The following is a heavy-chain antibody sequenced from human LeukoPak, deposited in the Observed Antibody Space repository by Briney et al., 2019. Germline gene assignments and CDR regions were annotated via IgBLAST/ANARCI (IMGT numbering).Heavy chain of an antibody. Sequence: ASVKVSCKASGYTFTGYYMHWVRQAPGQGLEWMGWINPNGGGTNYAQKFQGRVTMTRDTSISTAYMELSRLRSDDTAVYYCARELQGDDLVYYYYYMDVWGKGTTVTVSS. V-gene: IGHV1-2*02. CDR2: INPNGGGT. D-gene: IGHD4-11*01. J-gene: IGHJ6*03. CDR1: GYTFTGYY. CDR3: ARELQGDDLVYYYYYMDV.